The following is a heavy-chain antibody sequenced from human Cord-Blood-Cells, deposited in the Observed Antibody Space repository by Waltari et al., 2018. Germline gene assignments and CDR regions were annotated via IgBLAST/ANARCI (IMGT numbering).Heavy chain of an antibody. J-gene: IGHJ4*02. Sequence: QVQLQQWGAGLLKPSETLSLTCAVYGWSFSGYYWSWIRQPPGKGLEWIGEINHSGNTNYNPSLKSRVTISVDTSKNQFSLKLSSVTAADTAVYYCASLRGYSGYDYGFDYWGQGTLVTVSS. D-gene: IGHD5-12*01. V-gene: IGHV4-34*01. CDR2: INHSGNT. CDR1: GWSFSGYY. CDR3: ASLRGYSGYDYGFDY.